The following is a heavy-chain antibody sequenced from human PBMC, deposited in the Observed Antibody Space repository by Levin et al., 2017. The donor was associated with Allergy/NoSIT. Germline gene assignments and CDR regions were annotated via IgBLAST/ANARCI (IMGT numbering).Heavy chain of an antibody. CDR3: ARDQSHRDGYSYVYWYFDL. D-gene: IGHD5-24*01. CDR1: GFTFSRYN. J-gene: IGHJ2*01. CDR2: ISNDGSNK. V-gene: IGHV3-30*04. Sequence: GESLKISCAASGFTFSRYNMHWVRQAPGKGLEWVAVISNDGSNKYYADSVRGRFTISRDNSKNTLYLQVNSLRAEDTAVYYCARDQSHRDGYSYVYWYFDLWGRGTLVTVSS.